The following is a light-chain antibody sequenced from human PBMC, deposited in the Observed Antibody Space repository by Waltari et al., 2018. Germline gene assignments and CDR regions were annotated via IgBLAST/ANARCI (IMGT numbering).Light chain of an antibody. Sequence: DIQMTQSPSSVSASVGDTVTITCRASPGISIWLAWYQQKPGRTPDLLIYAASSLQIGVPSRFSGSGSGTDFTLTITRLQPEDFATYYCQQANSFPFTFGGGTKVEI. CDR2: AAS. CDR1: PGISIW. CDR3: QQANSFPFT. J-gene: IGKJ4*01. V-gene: IGKV1D-12*01.